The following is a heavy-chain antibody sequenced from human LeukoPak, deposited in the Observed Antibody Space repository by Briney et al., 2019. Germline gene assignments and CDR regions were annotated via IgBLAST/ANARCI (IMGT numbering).Heavy chain of an antibody. V-gene: IGHV1-18*01. CDR3: ARDGYGGNADDAFDI. Sequence: ASVKVSCKASGYIFTSYSISWVRQAPGQGLEWMGWISGYNGKTLYVQKLQGRVTMTADTSTSTAYMELRSLRSDDTAVYYCARDGYGGNADDAFDIWGQGTVVTVS. D-gene: IGHD4-23*01. CDR1: GYIFTSYS. J-gene: IGHJ3*02. CDR2: ISGYNGKT.